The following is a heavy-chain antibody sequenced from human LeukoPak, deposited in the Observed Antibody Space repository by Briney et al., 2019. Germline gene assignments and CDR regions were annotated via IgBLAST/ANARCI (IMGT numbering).Heavy chain of an antibody. V-gene: IGHV4-39*01. D-gene: IGHD5-12*01. CDR3: ARHSRSGYGDYESAFDI. CDR2: FYYTGST. Sequence: SETLSLTCIVSGGSISSSGYYWDWIRQPPGKGLEWVGNFYYTGSTYYNPSLKSRITISVATSKNQFSLKLRSVTAAETAVYYCARHSRSGYGDYESAFDIWGQGTMVTVSS. J-gene: IGHJ3*02. CDR1: GGSISSSGYY.